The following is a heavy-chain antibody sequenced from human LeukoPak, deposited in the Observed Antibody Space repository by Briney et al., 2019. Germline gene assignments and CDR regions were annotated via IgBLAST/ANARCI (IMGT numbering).Heavy chain of an antibody. CDR1: GFTFSTYS. CDR3: AKDHGYSSSSGAFDI. CDR2: ISSSSSYI. J-gene: IGHJ3*02. D-gene: IGHD6-13*01. Sequence: NSGGSLRLSCAASGFTFSTYSMNWVRQAQGKGREWVSFISSSSSYIYYADSVKGRFTISRDNAKNSLYLQMNSLRAEDTAVYYCAKDHGYSSSSGAFDIWGQGTMVTVSS. V-gene: IGHV3-21*04.